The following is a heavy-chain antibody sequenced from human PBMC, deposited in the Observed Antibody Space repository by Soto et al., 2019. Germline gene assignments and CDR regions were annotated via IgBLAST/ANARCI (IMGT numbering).Heavy chain of an antibody. CDR1: GGSISSYY. J-gene: IGHJ6*03. CDR3: ARYWMTTVTTRYYYYYMDV. Sequence: SETLSLTCTVSGGSISSYYWSWIRQPPGKGLEWIGYIYYSGSTNYNPSLKSRVTISVDTSKNQFSLKLSSVTAADTAVYYCARYWMTTVTTRYYYYYMDVWGKGTTVTVSS. D-gene: IGHD4-4*01. CDR2: IYYSGST. V-gene: IGHV4-59*01.